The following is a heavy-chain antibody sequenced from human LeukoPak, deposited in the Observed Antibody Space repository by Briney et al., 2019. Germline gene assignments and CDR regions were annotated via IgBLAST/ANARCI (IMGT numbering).Heavy chain of an antibody. Sequence: SETLSLTCAVYGGSFSGYYWSWIRQPPGKGLEWIGEINHSGSTNYNPSLKSRVTISVDTSKNQFSLKLSSVTAADTAVYYCARQRRDGYNYGSYYFDYWGQGTLVTVSS. CDR3: ARQRRDGYNYGSYYFDY. CDR2: INHSGST. CDR1: GGSFSGYY. V-gene: IGHV4-34*01. D-gene: IGHD5-24*01. J-gene: IGHJ4*02.